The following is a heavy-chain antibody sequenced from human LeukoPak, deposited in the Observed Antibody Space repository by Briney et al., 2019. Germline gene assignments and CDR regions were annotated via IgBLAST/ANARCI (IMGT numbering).Heavy chain of an antibody. CDR2: INPNNGGT. CDR1: GYTFTNYY. V-gene: IGHV1-2*06. D-gene: IGHD4-23*01. J-gene: IGHJ3*02. CDR3: AITVVENAFDI. Sequence: ASVKVSCKASGYTFTNYYIHWVRQAPGQGLEWMGRINPNNGGTNYAQKFQGSVTTARDTSISTAYMELSGLTSDDTAIYYCAITVVENAFDIWGQGTMVIVSS.